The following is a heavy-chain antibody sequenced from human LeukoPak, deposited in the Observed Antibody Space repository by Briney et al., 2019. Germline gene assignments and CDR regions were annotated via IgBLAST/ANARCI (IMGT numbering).Heavy chain of an antibody. J-gene: IGHJ4*02. V-gene: IGHV1-3*01. CDR3: AREQGYSYGYGY. Sequence: KFQGRVTITRDTSASTAYMELSSLRSEDTAVYYCAREQGYSYGYGYWGQGTLVTVSS. D-gene: IGHD5-18*01.